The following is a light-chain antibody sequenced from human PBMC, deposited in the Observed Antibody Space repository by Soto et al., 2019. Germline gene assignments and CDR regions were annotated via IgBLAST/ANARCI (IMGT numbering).Light chain of an antibody. J-gene: IGKJ3*01. CDR3: QQYNKWPPCT. Sequence: EIVMTQSPATLSVSPGERATLSCRASQSVSSNLAWYQQKQGQAPRLLIYGASTRATGVPARFSGSGSGTEFTLTISSLQSEDFAVYYCQQYNKWPPCTFGPGTKVDIK. CDR1: QSVSSN. V-gene: IGKV3D-15*01. CDR2: GAS.